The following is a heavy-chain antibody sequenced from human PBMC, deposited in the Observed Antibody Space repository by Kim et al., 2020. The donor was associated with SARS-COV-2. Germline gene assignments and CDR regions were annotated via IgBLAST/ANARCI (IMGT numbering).Heavy chain of an antibody. D-gene: IGHD1-7*01. CDR3: VGAVATGTWRGYFDS. J-gene: IGHJ4*03. CDR2: VYHSGDS. V-gene: IGHV4-39*07. CDR1: GGSTNTASYY. Sequence: SETLSLTCSVSGGSTNTASYYWGWVRQTPGKGLEWIGSVYHSGDSFYNPSLGSRLTISLDMSENRFSLKMTFMTAADTALYYCVGAVATGTWRGYFDSWG.